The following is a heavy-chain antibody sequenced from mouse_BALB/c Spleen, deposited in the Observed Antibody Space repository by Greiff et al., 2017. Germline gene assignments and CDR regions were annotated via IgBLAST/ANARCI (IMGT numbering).Heavy chain of an antibody. Sequence: EVKLMESGGGLVKPGGSLKLSCAASGFTFSDYYMYWVRQTPEKRLEWVATISDGGSYTYYPDSVKGRFTISRDNAKNNLYLQMSSLKSEDTAMYYCARWAYRYDPYYAMDYWGQGTSVAVSS. J-gene: IGHJ4*01. V-gene: IGHV5-4*02. CDR3: ARWAYRYDPYYAMDY. CDR2: ISDGGSYT. CDR1: GFTFSDYY. D-gene: IGHD2-14*01.